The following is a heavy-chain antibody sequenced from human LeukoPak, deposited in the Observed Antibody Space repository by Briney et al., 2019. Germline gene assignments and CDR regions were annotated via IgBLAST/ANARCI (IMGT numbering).Heavy chain of an antibody. CDR1: GFTFRSYE. CDR3: ARGLNIAAVGTPWMDP. D-gene: IGHD6-13*01. J-gene: IGHJ5*02. CDR2: ISSSGSTT. Sequence: GGSLRLSFATSGFTFRSYEMNWVRQAPGKGPEWVSYISSSGSTTYFADSVKGRFNISRDNGKNSLYLQMNRLRAEDTGVYYCARGLNIAAVGTPWMDPWGQGTLAVVSS. V-gene: IGHV3-48*03.